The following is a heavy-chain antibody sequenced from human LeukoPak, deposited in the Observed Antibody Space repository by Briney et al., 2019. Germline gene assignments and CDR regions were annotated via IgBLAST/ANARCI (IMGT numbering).Heavy chain of an antibody. CDR1: GLHYWRHS. Sequence: QPGGSLRLSRAVPGLHYWRHSMLLGSQAPGKGLEWVSYISSSSSTISYADSVKGRFTISRDNAKNSLFLQMNSLRAEDTAVYYCATGGHAYCGGDCCGMDVWGKGTTVTVSS. J-gene: IGHJ6*03. CDR2: ISSSSSTI. V-gene: IGHV3-48*01. CDR3: ATGGHAYCGGDCCGMDV. D-gene: IGHD2-21*02.